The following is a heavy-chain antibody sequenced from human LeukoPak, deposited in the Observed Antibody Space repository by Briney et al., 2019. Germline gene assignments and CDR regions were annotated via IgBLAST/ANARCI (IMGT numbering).Heavy chain of an antibody. D-gene: IGHD3-22*01. CDR1: GGSISSGGYS. J-gene: IGHJ4*02. Sequence: TLSLTCAVSGGSISSGGYSWSWIRQPPGKGLEWIGYIYYSRGTYYNPSLKSRVTISVDTSKNQFSLKLSSVTAADTAVYYCARGSGYYYVRPFDYWGQGTLVTVSS. V-gene: IGHV4-30-4*07. CDR2: IYYSRGT. CDR3: ARGSGYYYVRPFDY.